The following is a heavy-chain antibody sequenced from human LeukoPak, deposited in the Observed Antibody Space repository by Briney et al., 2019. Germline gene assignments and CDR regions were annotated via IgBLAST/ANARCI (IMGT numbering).Heavy chain of an antibody. V-gene: IGHV1-2*02. CDR3: ARADYGGNSVATLDY. J-gene: IGHJ4*02. D-gene: IGHD4-23*01. CDR2: INPNSGGT. Sequence: ASVKVSCKASGYTFTGYYMHWVRQAPGQGLEWMGWINPNSGGTNYAQKFQGRVTMTRDTSISTAYMELSRLRSDDTAVYYCARADYGGNSVATLDYWGQGTLVTVSS. CDR1: GYTFTGYY.